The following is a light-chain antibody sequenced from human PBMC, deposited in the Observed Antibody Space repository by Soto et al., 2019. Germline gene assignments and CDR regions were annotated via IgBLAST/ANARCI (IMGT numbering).Light chain of an antibody. V-gene: IGKV1-5*03. CDR1: QTISSW. CDR2: KAS. CDR3: QQLNTFPPFFT. J-gene: IGKJ3*01. Sequence: DIQMTQSPSTLSGSVGDRVTITCRASQTISSWLAWYQQKPGKAPKLLIYKASTLKSGAPSRFSGSGSGTEFTLTISSLQPEDFATYFCQQLNTFPPFFTFGPGTKVDIK.